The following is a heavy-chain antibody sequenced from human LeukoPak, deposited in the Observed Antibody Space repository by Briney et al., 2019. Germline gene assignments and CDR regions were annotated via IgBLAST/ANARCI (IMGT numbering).Heavy chain of an antibody. CDR2: INNDGTRT. J-gene: IGHJ1*01. CDR3: ARSQGLPDV. D-gene: IGHD2-21*02. V-gene: IGHV3-74*01. CDR1: GFTFSNYW. Sequence: GGSLRLSCATSGFTFSNYWMNWVRQAPGKGLMWVSQINNDGTRTTYVDSVKGRFTISRDNAKNTVYLQLNNLRADDTALYFCARSQGLPDVWRQGTLVTVSS.